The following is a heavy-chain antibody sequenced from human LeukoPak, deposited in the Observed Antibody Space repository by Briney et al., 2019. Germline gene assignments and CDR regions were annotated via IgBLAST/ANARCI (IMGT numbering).Heavy chain of an antibody. CDR2: IYYSGST. V-gene: IGHV4-31*03. CDR3: ARGRAFDI. CDR1: GGSISSGGYY. J-gene: IGHJ3*02. Sequence: TSETLSLTCTVSGGSISSGGYYWSWIPQHPGKGLEWIGYIYYSGSTYYNPSLKSRVTISVDASKNQFSLKLSSVTAADTAVYYCARGRAFDIWGQGTMVTVSS.